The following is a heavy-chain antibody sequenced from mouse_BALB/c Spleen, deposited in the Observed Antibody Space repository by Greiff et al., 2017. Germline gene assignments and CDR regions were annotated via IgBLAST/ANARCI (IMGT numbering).Heavy chain of an antibody. D-gene: IGHD2-1*01. Sequence: DVKLVESGGGLVKPGGSLKLSCAASGFAFSSYDMSWVRQTPEKRLEWVAYISSGGGSTYYPDTVKGRFTISRDNAKNTLYLQMSSLKSEDTAMYYCARQVYYGNYFDYWGQGTTLTVSS. CDR1: GFAFSSYD. V-gene: IGHV5-12-1*01. CDR2: ISSGGGST. J-gene: IGHJ2*01. CDR3: ARQVYYGNYFDY.